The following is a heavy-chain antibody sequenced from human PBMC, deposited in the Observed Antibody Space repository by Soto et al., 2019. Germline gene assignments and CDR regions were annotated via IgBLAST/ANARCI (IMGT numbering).Heavy chain of an antibody. J-gene: IGHJ5*02. Sequence: SETLSLTCTVSGGSISSSSYFWAWIRQPPGRGLEWIGSIYHTGGTYYNPSLKSRVIISVDTSRNQFSLKLTSVTAADTAVYYCASDPLGYRRGGSCYSWGQGSLVTVSS. V-gene: IGHV4-39*01. CDR1: GGSISSSSYF. D-gene: IGHD2-15*01. CDR2: IYHTGGT. CDR3: ASDPLGYRRGGSCYS.